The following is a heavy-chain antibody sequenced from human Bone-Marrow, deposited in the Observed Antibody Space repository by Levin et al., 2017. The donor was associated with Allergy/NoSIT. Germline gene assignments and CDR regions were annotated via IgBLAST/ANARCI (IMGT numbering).Heavy chain of an antibody. CDR3: VKDRGLTGTGPSS. V-gene: IGHV3-74*01. CDR1: GFTFSTYW. Sequence: GESLKISCAASGFTFSTYWMHWVRQAPGKGLVWVSRLNADGSRTTYADSVKGRFTISRDNAKNTLYLQLNSLRAEDTAVYYCVKDRGLTGTGPSSWGQGTLVTVSS. D-gene: IGHD3-9*01. J-gene: IGHJ5*02. CDR2: LNADGSRT.